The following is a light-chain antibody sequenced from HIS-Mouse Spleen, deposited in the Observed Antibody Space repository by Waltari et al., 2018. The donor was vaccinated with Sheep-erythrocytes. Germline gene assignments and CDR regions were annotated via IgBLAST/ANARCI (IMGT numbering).Light chain of an antibody. J-gene: IGLJ1*01. CDR3: CSYAGSYNHV. Sequence: QSALTQPRSVSGSPGQSVTISCTGTSSDVGGYNYVSWYQPHPGKAPKLLIYDVSKRPSGVPDRFSGSKSCNTASLPISGLQAEDEADYYCCSYAGSYNHVFATGTKVTVL. CDR2: DVS. V-gene: IGLV2-11*01. CDR1: SSDVGGYNY.